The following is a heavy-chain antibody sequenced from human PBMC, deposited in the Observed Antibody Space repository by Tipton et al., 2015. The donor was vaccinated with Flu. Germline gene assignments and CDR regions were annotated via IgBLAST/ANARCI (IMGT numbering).Heavy chain of an antibody. V-gene: IGHV4-38-2*01. Sequence: TLSLTCAVSGYSISSGFYWGWIRQPPGKGLEWIGSVYHSGSTYYNPSLKSRVTISVDTSKNQFSLRLTSVTAADTAVYYCVRRDYSNYVSEPKNWFDPWGPGILVTVSS. CDR1: GYSISSGFY. CDR2: VYHSGST. J-gene: IGHJ5*02. CDR3: VRRDYSNYVSEPKNWFDP. D-gene: IGHD4-11*01.